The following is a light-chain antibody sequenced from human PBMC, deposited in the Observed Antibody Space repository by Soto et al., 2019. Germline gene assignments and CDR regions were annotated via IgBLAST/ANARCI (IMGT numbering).Light chain of an antibody. V-gene: IGKV1-39*01. J-gene: IGKJ5*01. CDR3: QQSYSTPIT. CDR2: AAS. Sequence: DIQMTQSPSSLSASVGDRVTITCRASQSISSYLNWYQQKPGKAPKLLIYAASSLQSGVPSRFSGSGSGTDFTLTISSLQPEYFATYYCQQSYSTPITFGQGTRLESK. CDR1: QSISSY.